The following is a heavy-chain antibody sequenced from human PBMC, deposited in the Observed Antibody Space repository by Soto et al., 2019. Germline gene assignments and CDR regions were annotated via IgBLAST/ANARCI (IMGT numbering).Heavy chain of an antibody. Sequence: ASVKVSCKASGYTFTSYGISWVRQAPGQGLEWMGWISAYNGNTNYAQKLQGRVTMTTDTSTSTAYMELRSLRSDDTAVYYCARGYDILTGPLPRDDYWGQGTLVTVSS. CDR1: GYTFTSYG. J-gene: IGHJ4*02. D-gene: IGHD3-9*01. CDR3: ARGYDILTGPLPRDDY. CDR2: ISAYNGNT. V-gene: IGHV1-18*01.